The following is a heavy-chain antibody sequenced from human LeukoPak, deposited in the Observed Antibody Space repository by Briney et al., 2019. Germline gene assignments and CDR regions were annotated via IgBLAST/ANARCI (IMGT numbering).Heavy chain of an antibody. Sequence: GGSLPLSCVFSGFAFSSYAMSWLRQAPGKGLEWVSSLSGSGGSTYYADSVKGRFTISRDNSKNTLYLQMNSLRVEDTAVYYCAKDPHTGYSFAYWGQGTLVTVSS. CDR1: GFAFSSYA. J-gene: IGHJ4*02. CDR3: AKDPHTGYSFAY. V-gene: IGHV3-23*01. CDR2: LSGSGGST. D-gene: IGHD5-18*01.